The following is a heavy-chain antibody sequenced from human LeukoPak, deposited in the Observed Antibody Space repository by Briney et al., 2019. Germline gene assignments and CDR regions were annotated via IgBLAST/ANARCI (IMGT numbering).Heavy chain of an antibody. CDR3: ARAGINASSGYYSFDY. CDR2: INHSGST. D-gene: IGHD3-22*01. Sequence: SETLSLTCAAYGGSFSGYYWSWIRQPPGKGLEWIGEINHSGSTNYNPSLKSRVTISVDTSKNQFSLKLSSVTAADTAVYYCARAGINASSGYYSFDYWGQGTLVTVSS. V-gene: IGHV4-34*01. CDR1: GGSFSGYY. J-gene: IGHJ4*02.